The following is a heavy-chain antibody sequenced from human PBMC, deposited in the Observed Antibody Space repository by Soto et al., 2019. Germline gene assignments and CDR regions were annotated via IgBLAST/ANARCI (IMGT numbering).Heavy chain of an antibody. D-gene: IGHD3-22*01. CDR3: AREGGISRGYYDSSATVQTRPYYGMDV. Sequence: ASVKVSCKASGYTFTGYYMHWVRQAPGQGLEWMGWINPNSGGTNYAQKFQGWVTMTRDTSIGTAYMELSRLRSDDTAVYYCAREGGISRGYYDSSATVQTRPYYGMDVWGQGTTVTVSS. V-gene: IGHV1-2*04. J-gene: IGHJ6*02. CDR2: INPNSGGT. CDR1: GYTFTGYY.